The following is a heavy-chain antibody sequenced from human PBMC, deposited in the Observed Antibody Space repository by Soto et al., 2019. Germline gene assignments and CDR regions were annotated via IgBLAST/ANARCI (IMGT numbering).Heavy chain of an antibody. CDR2: IKSKPSGGTA. J-gene: IGHJ4*02. V-gene: IGHV3-15*07. D-gene: IGHD5-12*01. CDR1: GFTFNYAW. Sequence: EVQLVESGGGLVKPGGSLRLSCAASGFTFNYAWMNWVRQAPGKGLEWVGRIKSKPSGGTADYAAPVKGRFTISRDDSKNTLYLEMNSLNPEDTAVYYCAAVSPGYGGNEPHRDDSWGQGTLVTVSS. CDR3: AAVSPGYGGNEPHRDDS.